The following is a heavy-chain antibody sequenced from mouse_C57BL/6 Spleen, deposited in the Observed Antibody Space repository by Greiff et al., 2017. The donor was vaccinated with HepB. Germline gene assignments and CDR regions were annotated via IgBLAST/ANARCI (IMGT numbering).Heavy chain of an antibody. CDR1: GFNFSSYT. CDR2: ISGGGGNT. D-gene: IGHD1-1*01. CDR3: ARRNYYGSSYWYFDV. J-gene: IGHJ1*03. Sequence: EVKLQESGGGLVKPGGSLKLSCAASGFNFSSYTMSWVRQTPEKRLEWVATISGGGGNTYYPDSVKGRFTISRDNAKNTLYLQMSSLRSDDTALYYCARRNYYGSSYWYFDVWGTGTTVTVSS. V-gene: IGHV5-9*01.